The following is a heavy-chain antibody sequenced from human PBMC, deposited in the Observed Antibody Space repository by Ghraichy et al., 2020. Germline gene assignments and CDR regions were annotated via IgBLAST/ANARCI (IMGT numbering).Heavy chain of an antibody. CDR3: AKDLTYSGSYGCDY. Sequence: GGSLRLSCAASGFTFSSYGMHWVRQAPGKGLEWVAVISYDGSNKYYADSVKGRFTISRDNSKNTLYLQMNSLRAEDTAVYYCAKDLTYSGSYGCDYWGQGTLVTVSS. CDR2: ISYDGSNK. J-gene: IGHJ4*02. CDR1: GFTFSSYG. V-gene: IGHV3-30*18. D-gene: IGHD1-26*01.